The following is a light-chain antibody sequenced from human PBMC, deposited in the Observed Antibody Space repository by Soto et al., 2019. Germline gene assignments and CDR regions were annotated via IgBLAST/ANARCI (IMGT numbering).Light chain of an antibody. CDR1: HRVSTY. J-gene: IGKJ4*01. V-gene: IGKV3-15*01. CDR2: DVS. Sequence: EILLTQSPATLSVSPGASATLSCRASHRVSTYLAWYQQKPGQAPRLLIYDVSTRATGIPDRFSGSGSGTEFTLTISSLHSEDIAISYCQQYNNWPLTFGGGTKVDIK. CDR3: QQYNNWPLT.